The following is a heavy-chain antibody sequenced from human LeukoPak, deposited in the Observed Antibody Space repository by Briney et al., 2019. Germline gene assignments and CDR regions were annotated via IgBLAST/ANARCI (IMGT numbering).Heavy chain of an antibody. V-gene: IGHV4-34*01. D-gene: IGHD3-22*01. Sequence: PSETLSLTCAVYGGSFSGYYWSWIRQPPGKGLEWIGEINHSGSTNYNPSLKSRVTISVDTSKNQFSLKLSSVTAADTAVYYCARLPYYYDSSGYYLYYYYYMDVWGKGTTVTISS. CDR1: GGSFSGYY. CDR2: INHSGST. J-gene: IGHJ6*03. CDR3: ARLPYYYDSSGYYLYYYYYMDV.